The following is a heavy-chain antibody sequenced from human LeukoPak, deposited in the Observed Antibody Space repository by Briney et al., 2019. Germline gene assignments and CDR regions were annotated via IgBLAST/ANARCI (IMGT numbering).Heavy chain of an antibody. CDR1: GFTFSTYA. D-gene: IGHD2-2*01. Sequence: GGSLRLSCAASGFTFSTYAMSWVRQAPGQGLEWVSYINDDGGSTYYAESVKGRFTVSRDNSKNTLYLQMDSLRAEDTAVYYCAKRPDCSTTNCFRFEYWGQGTLVTVSS. V-gene: IGHV3-23*01. CDR3: AKRPDCSTTNCFRFEY. J-gene: IGHJ4*02. CDR2: INDDGGST.